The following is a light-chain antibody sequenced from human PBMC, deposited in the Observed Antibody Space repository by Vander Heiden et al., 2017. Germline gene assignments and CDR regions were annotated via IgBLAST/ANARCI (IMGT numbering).Light chain of an antibody. CDR3: QQSYSTPYT. Sequence: DIQMTQPPSSLSAAVGDRVTITCRESQSISSYLNWYQQKPGKAPKLLIYAASSLQSGVPSRFSGSGSGTDFTLTISRLQPEDVATYYCQQSYSTPYTFGQGTKLEIK. CDR2: AAS. CDR1: QSISSY. V-gene: IGKV1-39*01. J-gene: IGKJ2*01.